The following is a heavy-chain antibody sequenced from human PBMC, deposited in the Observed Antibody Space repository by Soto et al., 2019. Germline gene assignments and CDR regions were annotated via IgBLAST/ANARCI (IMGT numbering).Heavy chain of an antibody. CDR3: ARDGGRHSGGIDY. J-gene: IGHJ4*02. V-gene: IGHV1-69*01. CDR2: IIPIFGTA. D-gene: IGHD2-15*01. CDR1: GGTFSSYS. Sequence: QVQLVQSGAEVKKPGSSVKVSCKASGGTFSSYSINWVRQAPGQGLEWMGEIIPIFGTATYAQKFHGRVTITADESTSTADMELSSLRSEDTAVYYCARDGGRHSGGIDYWGQGTLVTVSS.